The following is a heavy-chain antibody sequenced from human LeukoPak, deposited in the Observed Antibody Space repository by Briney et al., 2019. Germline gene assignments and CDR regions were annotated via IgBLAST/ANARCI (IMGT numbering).Heavy chain of an antibody. J-gene: IGHJ4*02. Sequence: SETLSLTCTVSGGSISSSSYYWGWIRQPPGKGLEWIGSIYYSGSTYYNPSLKSRVTISVDTSKNQFSLKLNSVTAADTALYFCARGYYARGDDWGQGTLVTVSS. V-gene: IGHV4-39*07. CDR3: ARGYYARGDD. D-gene: IGHD3-10*02. CDR2: IYYSGST. CDR1: GGSISSSSYY.